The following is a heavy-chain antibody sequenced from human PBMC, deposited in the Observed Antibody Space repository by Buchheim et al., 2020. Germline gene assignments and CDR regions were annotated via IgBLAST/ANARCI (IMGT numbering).Heavy chain of an antibody. CDR1: GFTFSSYA. D-gene: IGHD1-26*01. V-gene: IGHV3-23*01. CDR3: AKDRSVGATRGPGWYNWFDP. J-gene: IGHJ5*02. CDR2: ISGSGGST. Sequence: EVQLLESGGGLVQPGGSLRLSCAASGFTFSSYAKSWVRQAPGKGLEWVSAISGSGGSTYYADSVKGRFTISRDNSKNTLYLQMNSLRAEDTAVYYCAKDRSVGATRGPGWYNWFDPWGQGTL.